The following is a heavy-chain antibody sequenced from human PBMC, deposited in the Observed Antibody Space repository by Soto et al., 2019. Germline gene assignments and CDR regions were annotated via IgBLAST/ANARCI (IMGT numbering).Heavy chain of an antibody. V-gene: IGHV3-33*01. CDR3: ARDKWSSTVVSGISQEGYFDS. CDR2: IWYDGSNA. CDR1: GFTFSIFG. J-gene: IGHJ4*02. D-gene: IGHD6-19*01. Sequence: QVQLVESGGGVFQPGRSLRLSCAASGFTFSIFGMHWVRQAPGKGLEWAAIIWYDGSNAYYADSVRGRFTISRDNSKNTVYLQMNSLRAEDTAVYYCARDKWSSTVVSGISQEGYFDSWGQGTLVTVSS.